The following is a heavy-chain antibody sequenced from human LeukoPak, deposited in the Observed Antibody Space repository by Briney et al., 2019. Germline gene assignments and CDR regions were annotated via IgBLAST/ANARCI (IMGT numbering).Heavy chain of an antibody. Sequence: GASVKVSCKASGGTFSSYAISWARQAPGQGLEWMGGIIPIFGTANYAQKFQGRVTITADESTSTTYMELSSLRSEDTAVYYCARGWQWPKYYFDYWGQGTLVTVSS. J-gene: IGHJ4*02. CDR1: GGTFSSYA. CDR2: IIPIFGTA. D-gene: IGHD6-19*01. V-gene: IGHV1-69*13. CDR3: ARGWQWPKYYFDY.